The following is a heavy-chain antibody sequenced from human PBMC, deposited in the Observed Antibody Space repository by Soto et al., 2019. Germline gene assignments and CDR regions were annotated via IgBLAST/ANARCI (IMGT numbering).Heavy chain of an antibody. CDR3: ARSYYDFWSALDAFDI. Sequence: SETLSLTCTVSGGSISSGGYYWSWIRQHPGKGLEWIGYIYYSGSTYYNPSLKSRVTISVDTSKNQFSLKLSSVTAADTAVYYCARSYYDFWSALDAFDIWGQGTMVTVS. V-gene: IGHV4-31*03. CDR1: GGSISSGGYY. J-gene: IGHJ3*02. D-gene: IGHD3-3*01. CDR2: IYYSGST.